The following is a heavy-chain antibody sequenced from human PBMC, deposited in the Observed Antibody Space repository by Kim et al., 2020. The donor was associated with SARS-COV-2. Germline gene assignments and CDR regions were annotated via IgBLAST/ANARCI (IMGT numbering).Heavy chain of an antibody. CDR1: GFTFSSYG. D-gene: IGHD5-18*01. CDR3: ARDGIQPNGGLTPYYYYGMDV. V-gene: IGHV3-33*01. J-gene: IGHJ6*02. Sequence: GGSLRLSCAASGFTFSSYGMHWVRQALGKGLEWVAVIWYDGSNKYYADSVKGRFTISRDNSKNTLYLQMNSLRAEDTAVYYCARDGIQPNGGLTPYYYYGMDVWGQGTTVTVSS. CDR2: IWYDGSNK.